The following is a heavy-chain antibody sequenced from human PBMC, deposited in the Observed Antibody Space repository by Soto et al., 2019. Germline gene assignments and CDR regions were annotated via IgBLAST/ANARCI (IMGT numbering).Heavy chain of an antibody. CDR2: ISAYNGNT. V-gene: IGHV1-18*01. D-gene: IGHD3-10*01. Sequence: ASVKVSCKASGYTFTSYGISWVRQAPGQGLEWMGWISAYNGNTNYAQKLQGRVTMTTDTSTSTAYMELRSLRSDDTAVYYCARDRSITMVRGVPSFDYWGQGTLVTVSS. CDR1: GYTFTSYG. CDR3: ARDRSITMVRGVPSFDY. J-gene: IGHJ4*02.